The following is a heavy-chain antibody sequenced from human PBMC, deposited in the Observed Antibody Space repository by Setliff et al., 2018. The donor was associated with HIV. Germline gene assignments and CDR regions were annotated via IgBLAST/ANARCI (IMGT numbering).Heavy chain of an antibody. J-gene: IGHJ6*02. V-gene: IGHV4-61*02. CDR2: IYTSGST. CDR1: GGSISSGSYY. CDR3: AREMGSSWYVRGYYYYGMDV. D-gene: IGHD6-13*01. Sequence: PSETLSLTCTVSGGSISSGSYYWSWIRQPAGKGLEWIGRIYTSGSTNYNPSLKSRVTISVDTSKNQFSLKLSSVTAADPAVYYCAREMGSSWYVRGYYYYGMDVWGQGTTVTVSS.